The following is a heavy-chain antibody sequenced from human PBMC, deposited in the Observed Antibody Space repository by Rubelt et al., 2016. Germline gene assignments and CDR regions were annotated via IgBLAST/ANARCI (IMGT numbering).Heavy chain of an antibody. CDR1: GFTFSSYS. D-gene: IGHD2/OR15-2a*01. Sequence: EVQLVESGGGLVQPGGSLRLSCAASGFTFSSYSMDWVRQAPGKGLECISYISSSSSTIYYADSMKGRFTISRDNAKSTLFLQMNRLRAEDTGVYYCARAIGEFWGQGTLVTVAS. CDR2: ISSSSSTI. CDR3: ARAIGEF. V-gene: IGHV3-48*04. J-gene: IGHJ4*02.